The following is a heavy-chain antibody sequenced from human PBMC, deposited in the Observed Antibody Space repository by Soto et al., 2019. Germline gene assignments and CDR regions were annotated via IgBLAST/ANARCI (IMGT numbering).Heavy chain of an antibody. J-gene: IGHJ3*02. Sequence: PGGSLRLSCAASGFTFDDYAMHWVRQAPGKGLEWVSGISWNSGSIGYADSVKGRFTISRDNAKNSLYLQMNSLRAEDTALYYCAKDLYYYDSKAFDIWGQGTMVTVSS. D-gene: IGHD3-22*01. CDR2: ISWNSGSI. CDR1: GFTFDDYA. CDR3: AKDLYYYDSKAFDI. V-gene: IGHV3-9*01.